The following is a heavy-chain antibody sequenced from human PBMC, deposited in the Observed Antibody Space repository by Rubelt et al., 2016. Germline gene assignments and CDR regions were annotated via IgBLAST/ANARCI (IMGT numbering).Heavy chain of an antibody. CDR3: ASEGLQGAMVREYNLNWFDP. CDR1: GGTFSSYA. D-gene: IGHD3-10*01. CDR2: IIPIFGTA. Sequence: QVQLVQSGAEVKKPGSSVKVSCKASGGTFSSYAISWVRQAPGQGLEWMGGIIPIFGTANYAQKFQGRVTITAEESTSKAYMELSSLRSEDTAVYYCASEGLQGAMVREYNLNWFDPWGQGTLVTVSS. V-gene: IGHV1-69*01. J-gene: IGHJ5*02.